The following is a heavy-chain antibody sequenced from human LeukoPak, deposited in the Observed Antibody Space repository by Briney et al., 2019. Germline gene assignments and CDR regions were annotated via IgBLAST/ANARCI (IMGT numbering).Heavy chain of an antibody. Sequence: GGSLRLSCAASGFTFSGYWMHWVRQAPGKGLVWVSRITFDGSGTVYADSVKGRFTISRDNAKNTLYLQMNSLRAEDTAVYYCAKGRALEVVAAFNYWGQGTVVTVSS. CDR2: ITFDGSGT. V-gene: IGHV3-74*01. CDR3: AKGRALEVVAAFNY. J-gene: IGHJ4*02. CDR1: GFTFSGYW. D-gene: IGHD2-15*01.